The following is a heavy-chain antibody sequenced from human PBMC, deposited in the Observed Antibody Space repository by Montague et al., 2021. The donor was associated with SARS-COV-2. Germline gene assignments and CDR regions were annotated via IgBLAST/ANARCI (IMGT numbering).Heavy chain of an antibody. Sequence: SETLSLTCAVYGGSFSGYYWSWIRQPPGKGLERIGEINHSGSTSYNPSLKSRVTISVDTSKNQFSLKLSSVTAADTAVYYCARVRYYGSGTSLGMDVWGQGNTVTVSS. J-gene: IGHJ6*02. D-gene: IGHD3-10*01. V-gene: IGHV4-34*01. CDR2: INHSGST. CDR1: GGSFSGYY. CDR3: ARVRYYGSGTSLGMDV.